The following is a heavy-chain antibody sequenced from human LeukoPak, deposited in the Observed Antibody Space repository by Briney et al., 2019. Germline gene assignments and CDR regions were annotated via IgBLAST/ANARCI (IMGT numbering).Heavy chain of an antibody. D-gene: IGHD3-22*01. CDR2: IYYSGST. J-gene: IGHJ4*02. CDR1: GGSISSGDYY. CDR3: ARVHSDSSGYYHDY. V-gene: IGHV4-30-4*01. Sequence: SQTLSLTCTVSGGSISSGDYYWSWIRQPPGKGLEWIGYIYYSGSTYYNPSLKSRVTISVDTFKNQFSLKLSSVTAADTAVYYCARVHSDSSGYYHDYWGQGTLVTVSS.